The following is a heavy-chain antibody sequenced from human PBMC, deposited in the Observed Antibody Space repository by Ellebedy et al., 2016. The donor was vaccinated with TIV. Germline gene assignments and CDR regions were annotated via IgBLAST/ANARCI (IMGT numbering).Heavy chain of an antibody. CDR3: ARDPQFSSSWYLLLDYYYGMDV. J-gene: IGHJ6*02. D-gene: IGHD6-13*01. CDR2: INPSGGST. V-gene: IGHV1-46*01. Sequence: ASVKVSCKASGYTFTNYYMHWVRQAPGQGLEWMGIINPSGGSTSYAQKFQGRVTMTRDTSTSTVYMALSSLRSEDTAVYYCARDPQFSSSWYLLLDYYYGMDVWGQGTTVTVSS. CDR1: GYTFTNYY.